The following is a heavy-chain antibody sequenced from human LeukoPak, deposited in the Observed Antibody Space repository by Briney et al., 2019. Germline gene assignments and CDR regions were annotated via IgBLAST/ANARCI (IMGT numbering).Heavy chain of an antibody. CDR1: GFTFSRHW. CDR2: LYSGGST. CDR3: ASGDYGLFGY. D-gene: IGHD4-17*01. V-gene: IGHV3-66*01. Sequence: GGSLRLSCAASGFTFSRHWMDWVRQAPGKGLEWVSALYSGGSTFYADSVKDRFTISRDNSKNTLYLQMNSLRAEDTAVYYCASGDYGLFGYWGQGTLVTVSS. J-gene: IGHJ4*02.